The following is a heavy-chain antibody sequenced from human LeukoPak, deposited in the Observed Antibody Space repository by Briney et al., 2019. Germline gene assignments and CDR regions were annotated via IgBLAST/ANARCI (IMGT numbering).Heavy chain of an antibody. CDR2: MTPNSGYA. J-gene: IGHJ2*01. V-gene: IGHV1-8*03. CDR3: ARGRDGYNFGYFDL. D-gene: IGHD5-24*01. Sequence: ASVKVSCKASGYTFTSYDINWVRQATGQGLEWMGWMTPNSGYAGYAQKFQGRVTITRNTSITTAYMELSSLRFEDTAVYYCARGRDGYNFGYFDLWGRGTLVTVSS. CDR1: GYTFTSYD.